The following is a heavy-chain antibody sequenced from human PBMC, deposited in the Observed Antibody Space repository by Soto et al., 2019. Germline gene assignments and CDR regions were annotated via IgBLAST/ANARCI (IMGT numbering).Heavy chain of an antibody. V-gene: IGHV3-23*01. CDR1: GFTFSSYT. CDR2: ISGSATNT. Sequence: ELQLLESGGTLVQPGGSLRLSCAGSGFTFSSYTMNWVRQAPGKGLECVSSISGSATNTYYADSVKGRFTVSRDNAKNTVYLQMNSLRVEDTAVYSCAKRGAYRADYWGQGTRVTVSS. J-gene: IGHJ4*02. D-gene: IGHD5-18*01. CDR3: AKRGAYRADY.